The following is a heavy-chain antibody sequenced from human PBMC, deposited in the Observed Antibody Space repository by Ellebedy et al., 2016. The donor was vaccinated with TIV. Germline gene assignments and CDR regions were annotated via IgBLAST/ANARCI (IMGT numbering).Heavy chain of an antibody. D-gene: IGHD5-12*01. CDR1: GGSFSGYY. Sequence: SETLSLXXAVYGGSFSGYYWSWIRQPPGKGLEWIGEINHSGSTNYNPSLKSRVTISVDTSKNQFSLKLSSVTAADTAVYYCARVRPSGYVGYWGQGTLVTVSS. CDR3: ARVRPSGYVGY. V-gene: IGHV4-34*01. J-gene: IGHJ4*02. CDR2: INHSGST.